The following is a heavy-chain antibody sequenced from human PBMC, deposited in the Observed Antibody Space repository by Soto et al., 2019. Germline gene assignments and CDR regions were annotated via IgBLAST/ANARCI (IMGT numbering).Heavy chain of an antibody. J-gene: IGHJ6*02. CDR1: GFTFSSYG. Sequence: GGSLRLSCAASGFTFSSYGMHWVRQAPGKGLEWVAVIWYDGSNKYYADSVKGRFTISRDNPKNTLYLQMNSLRAEDTAVYYCARSRLRYYYYGMDVWGQGTTVTVSS. V-gene: IGHV3-33*01. CDR2: IWYDGSNK. D-gene: IGHD5-12*01. CDR3: ARSRLRYYYYGMDV.